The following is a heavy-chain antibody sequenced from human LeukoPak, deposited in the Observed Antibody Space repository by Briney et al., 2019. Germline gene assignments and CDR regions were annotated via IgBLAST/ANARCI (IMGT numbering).Heavy chain of an antibody. CDR2: INPSGGST. D-gene: IGHD6-13*01. CDR1: GGTFSSYA. CDR3: AREGIAADEIGGDY. J-gene: IGHJ4*02. Sequence: ASVKVSCKASGGTFSSYAISWVRQAPGQGLEWMGIINPSGGSTSYAQKFQGRVTMTRDTSTSTVYMELSSLRSEDTAVYYCAREGIAADEIGGDYWGQGTLVTVSS. V-gene: IGHV1-46*01.